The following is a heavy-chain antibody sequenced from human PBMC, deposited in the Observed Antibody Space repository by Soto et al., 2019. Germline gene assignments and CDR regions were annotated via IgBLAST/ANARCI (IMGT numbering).Heavy chain of an antibody. J-gene: IGHJ4*02. V-gene: IGHV1-18*01. Sequence: QVHLVQSGAEVKKPGASVKVSCKASGYTFTSYGITWVRQAPGQGLEWMGWISAHNGNTDYAQKLQGRVIVTRDTSTGTAYRELSSLRSDDTAVYSCARGRYGDYWGQGALVTVSS. CDR2: ISAHNGNT. CDR1: GYTFTSYG. D-gene: IGHD1-1*01. CDR3: ARGRYGDY.